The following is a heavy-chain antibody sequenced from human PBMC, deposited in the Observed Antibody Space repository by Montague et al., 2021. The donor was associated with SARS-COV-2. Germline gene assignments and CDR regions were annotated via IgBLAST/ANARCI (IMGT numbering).Heavy chain of an antibody. CDR1: GGSISSPDYY. Sequence: SETLSLTCTVSGGSISSPDYYWGWIRQSPGKGLEWIGSISYAGRTYYNPSLRSRVSFSMDTSKNQFSLKMNSVSAADTAVYYCARGQVTIFGVLIMLPAAGALDIWGRGTMVSVSS. CDR3: ARGQVTIFGVLIMLPAAGALDI. J-gene: IGHJ3*02. V-gene: IGHV4-39*01. CDR2: ISYAGRT. D-gene: IGHD3-3*01.